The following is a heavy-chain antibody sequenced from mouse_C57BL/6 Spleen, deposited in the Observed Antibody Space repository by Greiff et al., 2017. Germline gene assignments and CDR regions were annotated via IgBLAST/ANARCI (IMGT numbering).Heavy chain of an antibody. D-gene: IGHD1-1*01. V-gene: IGHV10-1*01. CDR3: ERRRYYYGSSPYYAMDY. CDR2: IRSKSNNYAT. Sequence: DVKLVESGGGLVQPKGSLKLSCAASGFSFNTYAMNWVRQAPGKGLEWVARIRSKSNNYATYYADSVKDRFTISRDDSESMLYLQMNNLKTEDTAMYYCERRRYYYGSSPYYAMDYWGQGTSVTVSS. J-gene: IGHJ4*01. CDR1: GFSFNTYA.